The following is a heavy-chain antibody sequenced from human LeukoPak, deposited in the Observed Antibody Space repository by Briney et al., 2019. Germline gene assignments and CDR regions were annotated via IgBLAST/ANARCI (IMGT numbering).Heavy chain of an antibody. CDR1: GGSFSGYY. D-gene: IGHD6-19*01. CDR3: ARGSRIAVAGRSDY. J-gene: IGHJ4*02. V-gene: IGHV4-34*01. CDR2: INHSGST. Sequence: PSETLSLTCAVYGGSFSGYYWSWIRQPPGKGLEWIGEINHSGSTNYNPSLKSRVTISVDTSKNQFSLKLSSVTAADTAVYYCARGSRIAVAGRSDYWGQGTLVTVSS.